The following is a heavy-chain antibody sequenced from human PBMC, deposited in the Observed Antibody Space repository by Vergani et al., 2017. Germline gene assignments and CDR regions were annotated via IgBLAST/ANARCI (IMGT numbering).Heavy chain of an antibody. CDR1: GGTFSSSA. J-gene: IGHJ5*02. D-gene: IGHD6-13*01. Sequence: QVQLVQSGAEVKKPGSSVKVSCKASGGTFSSSAISWVRQPPGQGLEWMGRIIPIFGTANYAQKFQGRVTITADESTSTAYMELSSLRSEDTAVYYCARDRGYSSSWYGWFDPWGQGTLVTVSS. CDR3: ARDRGYSSSWYGWFDP. CDR2: IIPIFGTA. V-gene: IGHV1-69*13.